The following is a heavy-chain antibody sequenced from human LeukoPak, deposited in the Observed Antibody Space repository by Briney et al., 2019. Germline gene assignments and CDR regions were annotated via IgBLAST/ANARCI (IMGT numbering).Heavy chain of an antibody. CDR2: IYSRGTT. J-gene: IGHJ6*04. Sequence: SGTLSLTCSVSGDSMSPYYWSWIRQAAGKGLEWIGRIYSRGTTNYNPSLRSRTTISVDKSKNQFSLKLTSVTAADTAVYYCAREKPAVPTAVDVWGRGTTVIVSP. V-gene: IGHV4-4*07. CDR3: AREKPAVPTAVDV. D-gene: IGHD2-2*01. CDR1: GDSMSPYY.